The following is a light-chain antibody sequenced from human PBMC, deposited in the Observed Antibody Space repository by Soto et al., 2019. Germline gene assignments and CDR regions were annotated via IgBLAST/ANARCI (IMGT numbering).Light chain of an antibody. CDR3: QQYNNWPPLT. CDR1: QSFSSD. CDR2: GAS. V-gene: IGKV3-15*01. J-gene: IGKJ4*01. Sequence: EIVMTQSPATLSVSPGERATLSCRASQSFSSDLAWYQQKLGQAPRLLIYGASTRATGIPDRFSGSGSGTEFTLTISSLQSEDFAVYYCQQYNNWPPLTFGGGTKVEIK.